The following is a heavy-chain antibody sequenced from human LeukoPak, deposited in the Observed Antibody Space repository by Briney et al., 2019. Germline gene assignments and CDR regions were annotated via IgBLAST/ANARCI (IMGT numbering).Heavy chain of an antibody. J-gene: IGHJ6*03. D-gene: IGHD3-3*01. V-gene: IGHV3-21*01. CDR3: ARDQRDFYYYYYMDV. Sequence: GGSLRLSCAASGFTFSSYSMNWVRQAPGKGLEWFSSISSSSSYIYYADSVKGRFTISRDNAKNSLYLQMNSLRAEDTAVYYCARDQRDFYYYYYMDVWGKGTTVTVSS. CDR2: ISSSSSYI. CDR1: GFTFSSYS.